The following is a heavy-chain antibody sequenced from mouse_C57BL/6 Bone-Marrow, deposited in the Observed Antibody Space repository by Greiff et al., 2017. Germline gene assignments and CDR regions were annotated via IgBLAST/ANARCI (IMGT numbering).Heavy chain of an antibody. J-gene: IGHJ3*01. CDR1: GYTFTSYG. D-gene: IGHD2-5*01. CDR3: ARRGGYYSNWFAY. Sequence: QVQLQQSGAELARPGASVKLSCKASGYTFTSYGISWVKQRTGQGLEWIGEIYPRSGNTYYNEKFKGKATLTADKSSSTAYMELRSLPSEDSAVYFCARRGGYYSNWFAYWGQGTLVTVSA. CDR2: IYPRSGNT. V-gene: IGHV1-81*01.